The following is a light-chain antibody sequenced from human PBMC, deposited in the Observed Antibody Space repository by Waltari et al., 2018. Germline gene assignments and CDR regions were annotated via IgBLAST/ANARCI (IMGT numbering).Light chain of an antibody. Sequence: EIVLTQSPGTLSLSPWDRATLSCRASQTVRTTYLAWYQQKPGQAPTLLIYGASSRATGIPDRFSGSGSGTDFSLTISSLEPEDFAVYYCQQYDISPLTFGGGTKVEIK. CDR2: GAS. CDR3: QQYDISPLT. V-gene: IGKV3-20*01. J-gene: IGKJ4*01. CDR1: QTVRTTY.